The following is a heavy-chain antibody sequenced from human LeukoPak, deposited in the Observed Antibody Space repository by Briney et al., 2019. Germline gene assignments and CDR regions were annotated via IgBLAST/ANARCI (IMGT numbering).Heavy chain of an antibody. CDR3: ARILNSSRLFDY. Sequence: GGSLRLPCAASGFTFSSYSMNWVRQAPGKGLEWVSSISSSSSYIYYADSVKGRFTISRDNAKNSLYLQMNSLRAEDTAVYYCARILNSSRLFDYWGQGTLVTVSS. J-gene: IGHJ4*02. V-gene: IGHV3-21*01. CDR1: GFTFSSYS. CDR2: ISSSSSYI. D-gene: IGHD6-13*01.